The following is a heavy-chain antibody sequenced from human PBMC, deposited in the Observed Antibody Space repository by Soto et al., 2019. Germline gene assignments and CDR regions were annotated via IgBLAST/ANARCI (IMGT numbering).Heavy chain of an antibody. CDR2: INAGNGNT. J-gene: IGHJ4*02. CDR1: GYTFTSYA. Sequence: QVQLVQSGAEVKKPGASVKVSCKASGYTFTSYAIHWVRQAPGQRLEWMGWINAGNGNTKYSQKFQDRVTITRDTPASTAYRELSSLRSEDTAVYYWARDLGGWPDSGAKGTLVPVSS. D-gene: IGHD6-19*01. CDR3: ARDLGGWPDS. V-gene: IGHV1-3*01.